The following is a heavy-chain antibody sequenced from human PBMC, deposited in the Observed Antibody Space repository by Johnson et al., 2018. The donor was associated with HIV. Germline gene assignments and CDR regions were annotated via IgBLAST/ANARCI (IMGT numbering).Heavy chain of an antibody. Sequence: VQVVESGGVVVQPGGSLRLSCAASGFTFDDYAMHWVRQAPGKGLEWVSLISWDGGSTYYADSVKGRFTISRDNSKNTLYLQMNSLRAEDTAVYYCAKPLEMATISDAFDIWGQGTMVTVSS. CDR3: AKPLEMATISDAFDI. J-gene: IGHJ3*02. D-gene: IGHD5-24*01. CDR1: GFTFDDYA. V-gene: IGHV3-43D*03. CDR2: ISWDGGST.